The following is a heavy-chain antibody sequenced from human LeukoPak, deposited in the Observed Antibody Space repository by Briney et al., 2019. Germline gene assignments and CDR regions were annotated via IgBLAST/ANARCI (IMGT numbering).Heavy chain of an antibody. CDR2: ISVYNGNT. D-gene: IGHD3-16*01. J-gene: IGHJ4*02. CDR3: ARDREGGNYPDY. CDR1: GYTFTSYG. Sequence: ASVTVSFTASGYTFTSYGISWVRQAPGQGLEWMGWISVYNGNTNYAQKLQGRVIMTTDTSTSTAYMELRSLRSDDTAVYYCARDREGGNYPDYWGQGTLVTVSS. V-gene: IGHV1-18*01.